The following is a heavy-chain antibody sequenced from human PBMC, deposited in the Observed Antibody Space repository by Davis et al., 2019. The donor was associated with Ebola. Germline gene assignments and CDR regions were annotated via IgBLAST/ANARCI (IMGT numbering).Heavy chain of an antibody. CDR2: ISPSGGNI. D-gene: IGHD6-13*01. CDR1: GFTVSNYA. Sequence: GESLKISCAASGFTVSNYALSWVRQAPGKGLEWVSGISPSGGNILYADSVKGRFTISRDNSKNTLYLQMNSLRAEDTAVYYCAKDTGYSSSWFYEFDYWGQGTLVTVSS. V-gene: IGHV3-23*01. CDR3: AKDTGYSSSWFYEFDY. J-gene: IGHJ4*02.